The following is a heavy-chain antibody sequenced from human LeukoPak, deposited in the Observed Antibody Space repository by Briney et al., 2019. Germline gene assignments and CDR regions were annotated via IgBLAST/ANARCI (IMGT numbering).Heavy chain of an antibody. CDR1: GASISSHY. D-gene: IGHD2-15*01. CDR2: IHSSGHA. Sequence: PSETLSLTCTLSGASISSHYWGWIRQPSGKGLEWIGYIHSSGHADYNPSLKTRVTISLDMSRNQTSLKLKSVTAADTAVYFCVSFALGSHFDYWGQGTLVTVSS. V-gene: IGHV4-59*03. CDR3: VSFALGSHFDY. J-gene: IGHJ4*02.